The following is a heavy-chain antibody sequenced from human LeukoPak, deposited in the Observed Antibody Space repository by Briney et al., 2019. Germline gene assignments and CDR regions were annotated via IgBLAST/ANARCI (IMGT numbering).Heavy chain of an antibody. Sequence: SETLSLTCTVSGGSISSYYWSWIRQPPGKGLEWIGYIYYSGSTNYNPSLKGRVTISVDTSKNQFSLKLSSVTAADTAVYYCARVFGYSSGWYRGNAFDIWGQGTMVTVSS. V-gene: IGHV4-59*01. CDR3: ARVFGYSSGWYRGNAFDI. CDR1: GGSISSYY. D-gene: IGHD6-19*01. J-gene: IGHJ3*02. CDR2: IYYSGST.